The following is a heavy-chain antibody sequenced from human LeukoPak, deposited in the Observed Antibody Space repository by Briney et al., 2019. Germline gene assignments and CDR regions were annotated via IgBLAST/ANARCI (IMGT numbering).Heavy chain of an antibody. CDR2: ISSSGSTI. Sequence: GGSLRLSCEASGFTFSDYYMSWIRQAPGKGLEWVSLISSSGSTIYYADSVKGRFTISRDNAKKSLYLQMNSLRAEDTAVYYCARDRPNCSGGSCYVGDRYFDYWGQGTLVTVSS. CDR1: GFTFSDYY. V-gene: IGHV3-11*01. D-gene: IGHD2-15*01. J-gene: IGHJ4*02. CDR3: ARDRPNCSGGSCYVGDRYFDY.